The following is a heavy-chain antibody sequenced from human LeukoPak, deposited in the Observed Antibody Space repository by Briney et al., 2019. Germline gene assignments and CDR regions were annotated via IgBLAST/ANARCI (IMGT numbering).Heavy chain of an antibody. Sequence: SETLSLTCAVYGGSFSSYYWSWIRQPPGKGLEWIGEINHTGTTYYNPSLKSRVTISVDTSKNQFSLKLSSVTAADTAVYYCARGGYGRYFDWLSGVMDPITWFDPWGQGTLVTVSS. D-gene: IGHD3-9*01. V-gene: IGHV4-34*01. J-gene: IGHJ5*02. CDR2: INHTGTT. CDR1: GGSFSSYY. CDR3: ARGGYGRYFDWLSGVMDPITWFDP.